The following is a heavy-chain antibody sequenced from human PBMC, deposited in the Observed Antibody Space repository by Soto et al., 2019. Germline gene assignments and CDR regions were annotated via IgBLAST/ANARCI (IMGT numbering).Heavy chain of an antibody. CDR2: VSGYNGST. V-gene: IGHV1-18*01. D-gene: IGHD2-15*01. J-gene: IGHJ6*02. Sequence: QGQLVQSGPEVKKPGASVKVSCKASGYTFSRYGISWVRQAPGQGLEWMGWVSGYNGSTKYAQKVRAGANKNVAEFRYTDAMKVRGITCVHTAIYYCAIHGQAAYSYFGVDVWGQGATVTVSS. CDR3: AIHGQAAYSYFGVDV. CDR1: GYTFSRYG.